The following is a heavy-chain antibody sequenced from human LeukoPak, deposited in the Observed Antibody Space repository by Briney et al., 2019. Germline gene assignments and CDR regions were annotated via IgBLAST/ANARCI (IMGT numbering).Heavy chain of an antibody. CDR2: ISWNSGSI. Sequence: GGSLRLSCAASGFTFDDYAMHWVRQAPGKGLEWVSGISWNSGSIGYADSVKGRFTISRDNSKNTLYLQMNSLRAEDTAVYYCARGSTGTPYYYDSSGFGNDAFDIWGQGTVVTVSS. CDR1: GFTFDDYA. CDR3: ARGSTGTPYYYDSSGFGNDAFDI. V-gene: IGHV3-9*01. J-gene: IGHJ3*02. D-gene: IGHD3-22*01.